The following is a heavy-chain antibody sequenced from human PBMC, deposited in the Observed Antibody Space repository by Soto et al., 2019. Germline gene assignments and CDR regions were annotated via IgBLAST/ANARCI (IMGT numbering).Heavy chain of an antibody. CDR2: IYPGDSDT. Sequence: GESLKISCKGSGYSFTSYWIGWVRQMPGKGLEWMGIIYPGDSDTRYSPSFQGQVTISADKSISTAYLQWSSLKASDTAMYYCARRIAAAGNNDAFDIWGQGTMVTGSS. D-gene: IGHD6-13*01. CDR1: GYSFTSYW. V-gene: IGHV5-51*01. J-gene: IGHJ3*02. CDR3: ARRIAAAGNNDAFDI.